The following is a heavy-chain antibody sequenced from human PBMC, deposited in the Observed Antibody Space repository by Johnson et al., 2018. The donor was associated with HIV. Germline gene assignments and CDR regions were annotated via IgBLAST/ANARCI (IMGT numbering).Heavy chain of an antibody. V-gene: IGHV3-7*05. CDR2: IKQDGSEK. CDR3: ARKKATVFSTTSTNYAFDI. D-gene: IGHD1-1*01. J-gene: IGHJ3*02. CDR1: GFTFSSYW. Sequence: VQLVESGGGLVQPGGSLRLSCAASGFTFSSYWMSWVRQAPGKGLEWVANIKQDGSEKYYVDSVKGRFSISRDNAKNSLDLQMNSLRAEDTAVYYCARKKATVFSTTSTNYAFDIWGQGTMVTVSS.